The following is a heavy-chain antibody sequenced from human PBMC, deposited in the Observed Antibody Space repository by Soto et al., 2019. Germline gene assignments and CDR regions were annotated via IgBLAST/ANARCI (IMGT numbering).Heavy chain of an antibody. CDR3: ARGSTMVRGGRAGYYYYYYMDV. D-gene: IGHD3-10*01. CDR1: GGSFSGYY. J-gene: IGHJ6*03. V-gene: IGHV4-34*01. Sequence: SETLSLTCAVYGGSFSGYYWSWIRQPPGKGLEWIGEINHSGSTNYNPSLKSRVTISVDTSKNQFSLKLSSVTAADTAVYYCARGSTMVRGGRAGYYYYYYMDVWGKGTTVTVSS. CDR2: INHSGST.